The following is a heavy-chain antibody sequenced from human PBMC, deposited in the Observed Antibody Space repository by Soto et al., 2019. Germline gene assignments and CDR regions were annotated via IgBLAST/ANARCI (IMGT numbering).Heavy chain of an antibody. CDR3: ARDRYYYYDTSGYYSY. D-gene: IGHD3-22*01. Sequence: QVQLVQSGAEVKKPGASMKVSCRTSGYSFTSHFIHWVRQAPGQRLEWMGWINTGNGNTRYSENLEGRVTITRATSASTVYMELSSLISEDTAVYYCARDRYYYYDTSGYYSYWGQGTLVTVSS. J-gene: IGHJ4*02. V-gene: IGHV1-3*04. CDR2: INTGNGNT. CDR1: GYSFTSHF.